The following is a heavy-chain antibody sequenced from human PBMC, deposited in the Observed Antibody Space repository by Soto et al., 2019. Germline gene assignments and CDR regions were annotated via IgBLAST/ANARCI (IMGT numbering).Heavy chain of an antibody. CDR3: ARGVATIGP. CDR2: IYYSGST. V-gene: IGHV4-59*01. J-gene: IGHJ5*02. D-gene: IGHD5-12*01. CDR1: GDSISSYY. Sequence: QVQLQESGPRLVKPSETLSLTCSVSGDSISSYYWSWIRQPPGKGLEWIGYIYYSGSTNYNPSLKGRVTIQVDTTKNQASLKLTSVTAADTGVYYCARGVATIGPWGQGTLVTVSS.